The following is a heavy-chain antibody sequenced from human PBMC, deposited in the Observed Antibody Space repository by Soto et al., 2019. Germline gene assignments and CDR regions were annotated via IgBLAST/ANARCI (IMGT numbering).Heavy chain of an antibody. CDR1: GFTFSSYW. Sequence: EVQLVESGGGLVQPGGSLRLSCAASGFTFSSYWMSWVRQAPGKGLEWVANIKQDGSEKYYVDSVKGRFTISRDNAKKSLYLQMNRLSAEDTAVYYCARSPVRGVRPYYFDYWGQGALVTVSS. V-gene: IGHV3-7*01. J-gene: IGHJ4*02. CDR2: IKQDGSEK. CDR3: ARSPVRGVRPYYFDY. D-gene: IGHD3-10*01.